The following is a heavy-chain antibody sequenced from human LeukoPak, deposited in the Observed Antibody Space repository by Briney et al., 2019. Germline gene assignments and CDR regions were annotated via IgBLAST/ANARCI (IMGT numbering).Heavy chain of an antibody. CDR1: GFTFSSYA. CDR2: ISGSGGST. V-gene: IGHV3-23*01. CDR3: AKDANAGVLRYFDWLFLFDY. J-gene: IGHJ4*02. Sequence: GGSLRLSCAASGFTFSSYAMSWVRQAPGKGLEWVSAISGSGGSTYYADSVKGRFTISRDNSKNTLYLQMNSLRAEDTAVYYCAKDANAGVLRYFDWLFLFDYWGQGTLVTVSS. D-gene: IGHD3-9*01.